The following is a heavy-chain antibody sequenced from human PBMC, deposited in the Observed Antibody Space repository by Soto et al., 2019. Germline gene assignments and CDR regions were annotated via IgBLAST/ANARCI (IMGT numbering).Heavy chain of an antibody. V-gene: IGHV1-69*02. CDR2: IIPILGIA. CDR3: ARGTAAGITDY. Sequence: QVQLVQSGAEVKKPGSSVKVSCKASGGTFSSYTISWVRQAPGQGLEWMGRIIPILGIANYAQKFQGRVTITADKSTSTAYVELSSLRSEDTAVYYCARGTAAGITDYWGQGTRVTVSS. CDR1: GGTFSSYT. J-gene: IGHJ4*02. D-gene: IGHD6-13*01.